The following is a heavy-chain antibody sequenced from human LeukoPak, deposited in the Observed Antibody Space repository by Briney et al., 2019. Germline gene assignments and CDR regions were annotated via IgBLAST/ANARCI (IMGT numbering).Heavy chain of an antibody. D-gene: IGHD6-19*01. CDR2: IYSGGST. CDR3: AGVSFSRGWYRDY. J-gene: IGHJ4*02. CDR1: GFTDY. V-gene: IGHV3-53*01. Sequence: PGGSLRLSCAASGFTDYMTWVRQAPGKGLEWVSVIYSGGSTYYAASVKGRFSASRDNSKNTVYLQMNSLRAEDTAVYYCAGVSFSRGWYRDYWGQGTLVTVSS.